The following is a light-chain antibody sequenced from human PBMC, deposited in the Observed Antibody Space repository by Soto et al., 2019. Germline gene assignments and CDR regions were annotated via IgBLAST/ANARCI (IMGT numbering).Light chain of an antibody. Sequence: QSVLTQPRSVSGSPGQSVSVSCTGTSSDIGGYNSVSWYQQHPGKAPKLMIYDVTMRPSGVPDRFSGSKSGNTASLTISGLQAEDEADYYCGSYAGRDTFKVFGGGTKLTVL. J-gene: IGLJ2*01. V-gene: IGLV2-11*01. CDR1: SSDIGGYNS. CDR3: GSYAGRDTFKV. CDR2: DVT.